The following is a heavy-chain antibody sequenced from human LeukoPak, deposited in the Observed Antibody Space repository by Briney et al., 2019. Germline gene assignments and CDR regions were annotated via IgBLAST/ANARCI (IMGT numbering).Heavy chain of an antibody. J-gene: IGHJ6*02. CDR2: INYSGST. D-gene: IGHD3-9*01. CDR3: ARTPLGQRDILTGYYSYYGMDV. V-gene: IGHV4-39*07. Sequence: PETLSLTCTVSGGSTSSSSYYWGWIRQPPGKGLEWIGSINYSGSTYYNPSLKSRVTISVDTSKNQFSLKLSSVTAADTAVYYCARTPLGQRDILTGYYSYYGMDVWGQGTTVTVSS. CDR1: GGSTSSSSYY.